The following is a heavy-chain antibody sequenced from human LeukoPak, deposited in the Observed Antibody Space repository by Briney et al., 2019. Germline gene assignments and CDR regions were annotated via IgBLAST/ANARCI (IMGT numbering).Heavy chain of an antibody. V-gene: IGHV3-33*01. Sequence: GGSLRLSCAASGFTFSNYGMHWVRQAPGKGLEWVALIWFDGNNKYYADSVKGRFTISRDNTNNTLYLQMNSLRVEDTAVYYCARQTTVATDCWGQGTLVTVSS. CDR3: ARQTTVATDC. CDR1: GFTFSNYG. J-gene: IGHJ4*02. D-gene: IGHD4-23*01. CDR2: IWFDGNNK.